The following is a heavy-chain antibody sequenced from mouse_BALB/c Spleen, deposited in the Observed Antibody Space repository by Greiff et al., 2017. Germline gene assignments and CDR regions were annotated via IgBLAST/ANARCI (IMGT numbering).Heavy chain of an antibody. CDR3: ARHENYGSSYDY. CDR2: ISSGGST. D-gene: IGHD1-1*01. Sequence: EVQLVESGGGLVKPGGSLKLSCAASGFTFSSYAMSWVRQTPEKRLEWVASISSGGSTYYPDSVKGRFTISRDNARNILYLQMSSLRSEDTAMYYCARHENYGSSYDYWGQGTTLTVSS. V-gene: IGHV5-6-5*01. J-gene: IGHJ2*01. CDR1: GFTFSSYA.